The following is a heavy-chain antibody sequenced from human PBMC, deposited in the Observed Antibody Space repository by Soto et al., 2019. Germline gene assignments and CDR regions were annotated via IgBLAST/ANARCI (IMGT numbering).Heavy chain of an antibody. D-gene: IGHD2-15*01. CDR2: IWYDGSNK. CDR3: ARDRLGYCSGGSCSLTS. J-gene: IGHJ5*02. V-gene: IGHV3-33*01. Sequence: QVQRVESGGGVVQPGRSLRLSCAASGFTFSSYGMHWVRQAPGKGLEWVAVIWYDGSNKYYADSVKGRFTISRDNSKNTLYLQMNSLRAEDTAVYYCARDRLGYCSGGSCSLTSWGQGTLVTVSS. CDR1: GFTFSSYG.